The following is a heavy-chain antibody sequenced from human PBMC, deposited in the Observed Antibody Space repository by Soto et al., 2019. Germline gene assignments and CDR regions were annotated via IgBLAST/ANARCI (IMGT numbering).Heavy chain of an antibody. CDR2: ISSSSSYI. V-gene: IGHV3-21*01. CDR3: ARPWFGELLIY. Sequence: EVQLVESGGGLVKPGGSLRLSCAASGFTFSSYSMNWVRQAPGKGLEWVSSISSSSSYIYYADSVKGRFTISRDNAKNSLYLQMNSLRAEDTAVYYCARPWFGELLIYWGQGTLVTVSS. J-gene: IGHJ4*02. CDR1: GFTFSSYS. D-gene: IGHD3-10*01.